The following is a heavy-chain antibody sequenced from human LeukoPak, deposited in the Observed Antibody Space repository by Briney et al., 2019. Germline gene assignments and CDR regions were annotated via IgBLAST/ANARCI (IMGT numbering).Heavy chain of an antibody. D-gene: IGHD2-2*01. CDR1: GFTFSSYA. CDR3: AKVPAGSTITDY. J-gene: IGHJ4*02. Sequence: GGSLRLSCAASGFTFSSYAMSWVRQAPGKGLEWVSAISGSGGSTYYADSVKGRFTVSRDNSKNTLYLQMNSLRAEDTAVYYCAKVPAGSTITDYWGQGTLVTVSS. V-gene: IGHV3-23*01. CDR2: ISGSGGST.